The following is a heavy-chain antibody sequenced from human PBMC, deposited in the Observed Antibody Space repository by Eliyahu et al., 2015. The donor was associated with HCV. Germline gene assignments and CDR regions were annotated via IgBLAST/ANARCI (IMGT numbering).Heavy chain of an antibody. Sequence: QVQLVESGGGVVQPGRSLRLSCAASGFTFSNYGLHWVRQAPGKGLEWVAIIWYDGSRKNYADSVKGRFTISRDDSKNTLYLQMNSLRAEDTAVYYCARDLSYGQLEFWGQGTLVTVSS. CDR1: GFTFSNYG. CDR2: IWYDGSRK. V-gene: IGHV3-33*01. D-gene: IGHD5-18*01. J-gene: IGHJ4*02. CDR3: ARDLSYGQLEF.